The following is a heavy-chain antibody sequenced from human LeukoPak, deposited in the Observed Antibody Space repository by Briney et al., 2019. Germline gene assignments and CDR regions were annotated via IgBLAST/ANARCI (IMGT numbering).Heavy chain of an antibody. J-gene: IGHJ4*02. Sequence: SXXLSLTCTVSGGSISSSSYYWGWIRQPPGKGLELIGSIYYSGSTYYNPSLKSRVTISVDTSKNQFSLKLSSVTAADTAVYYCARQTGYGSYFDYWGQGTLVSVSS. CDR1: GGSISSSSYY. CDR3: ARQTGYGSYFDY. V-gene: IGHV4-39*01. D-gene: IGHD5-18*01. CDR2: IYYSGST.